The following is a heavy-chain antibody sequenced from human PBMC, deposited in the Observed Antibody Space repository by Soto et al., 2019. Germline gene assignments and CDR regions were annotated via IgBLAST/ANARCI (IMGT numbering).Heavy chain of an antibody. D-gene: IGHD3-10*01. Sequence: QVQLVESGGGVVQPGRSLRLSCAASGFTFSSYAMHWVRQAPGKGLEWVAVISYDGSNKYYADSVKGRFTISRDNSTNTLYLQMTSLRAEDTAVYYCARVSYYGSGSYHPFDYWGQGTLVTVSS. CDR3: ARVSYYGSGSYHPFDY. CDR1: GFTFSSYA. J-gene: IGHJ4*02. CDR2: ISYDGSNK. V-gene: IGHV3-30-3*01.